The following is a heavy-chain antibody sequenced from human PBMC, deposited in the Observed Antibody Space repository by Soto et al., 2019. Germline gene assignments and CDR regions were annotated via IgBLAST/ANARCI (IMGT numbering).Heavy chain of an antibody. V-gene: IGHV4-34*01. Sequence: SETLSLTCAVYGGSFSGYYWSWIRQPPGKGLEWIGEINHSGSTNYNPSLKSRVTISVDTSKNQFSLKLSSVPAADTAVYYCARAKGFPEENWFDPWGQGTLVTVSS. CDR2: INHSGST. D-gene: IGHD3-3*01. CDR3: ARAKGFPEENWFDP. J-gene: IGHJ5*02. CDR1: GGSFSGYY.